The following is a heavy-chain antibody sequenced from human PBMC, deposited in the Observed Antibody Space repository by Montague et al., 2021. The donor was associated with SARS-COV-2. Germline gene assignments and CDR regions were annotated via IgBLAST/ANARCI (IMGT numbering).Heavy chain of an antibody. CDR1: GGSISSYY. V-gene: IGHV4-59*01. J-gene: IGHJ4*02. Sequence: SETLSLTCTVSGGSISSYYWYWIRQPPGKGLEWIGYISYSGSTIYNPSLKSRVIISVDTSKNQISLKLTSVTAADTAVYYCAKKRSNLYGLDYWGQGTLVTVSS. CDR2: ISYSGST. CDR3: AKKRSNLYGLDY. D-gene: IGHD3-16*01.